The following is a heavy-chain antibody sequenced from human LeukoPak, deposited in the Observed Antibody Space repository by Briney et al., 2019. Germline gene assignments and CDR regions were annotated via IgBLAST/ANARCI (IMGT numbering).Heavy chain of an antibody. V-gene: IGHV1-69*01. CDR3: AAYGPMTTVTTQGPGFDY. D-gene: IGHD4-17*01. J-gene: IGHJ4*02. CDR2: IIPIFGTA. CDR1: GGTFSSYA. Sequence: SVKVSCKASGGTFSSYAISWVRQAPGQGLEWMGGIIPIFGTANYAQKFQGRVTITADESTSTAYMELSSLRSEDTAVYYCAAYGPMTTVTTQGPGFDYWGQGTLVTVSS.